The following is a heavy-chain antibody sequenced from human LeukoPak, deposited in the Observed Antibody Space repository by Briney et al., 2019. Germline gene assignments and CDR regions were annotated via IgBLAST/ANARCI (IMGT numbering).Heavy chain of an antibody. V-gene: IGHV1-46*01. J-gene: IGHJ3*02. Sequence: GASVTVSCKASGYTFTSYYMHWVRQAPGQGLEWMGIINPSGGSKSYAQKFQGRVTMTRDTSTRTVYMELSILRSEDTAVYYCAREEDYGDSPGAFDIWGQGTMVTVSS. D-gene: IGHD4-17*01. CDR1: GYTFTSYY. CDR2: INPSGGSK. CDR3: AREEDYGDSPGAFDI.